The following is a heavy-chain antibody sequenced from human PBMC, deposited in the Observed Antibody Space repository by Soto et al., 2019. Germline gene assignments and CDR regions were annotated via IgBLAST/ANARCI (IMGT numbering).Heavy chain of an antibody. CDR3: ARDLSSYSSGWYDL. V-gene: IGHV1-46*01. Sequence: ASVKVSCKASGYTFTNYYMHCVLQSPGQGLEWMGIINPSGGRTNYAQKFQGRVTMTRDTSTSTVYLELSSLRSEDTAVYYCARDLSSYSSGWYDLWGRGTLVTVSS. CDR1: GYTFTNYY. J-gene: IGHJ2*01. CDR2: INPSGGRT. D-gene: IGHD6-19*01.